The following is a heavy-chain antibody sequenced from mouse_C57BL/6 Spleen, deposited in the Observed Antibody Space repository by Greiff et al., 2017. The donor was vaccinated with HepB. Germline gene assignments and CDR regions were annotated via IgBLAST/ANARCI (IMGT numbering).Heavy chain of an antibody. CDR2: ISGGGGNT. Sequence: DVKLVESGGGLVKPGGSLKLSCAASGFTFSSYTMSWVRQTPEKRLEWVATISGGGGNTYYPDSVKGRFTISRDNAKNTLYLQMSSLRSEDTALYYCARRSLDWDGYFDVWGTGTTVTVSS. J-gene: IGHJ1*03. CDR1: GFTFSSYT. CDR3: ARRSLDWDGYFDV. V-gene: IGHV5-9*01. D-gene: IGHD4-1*01.